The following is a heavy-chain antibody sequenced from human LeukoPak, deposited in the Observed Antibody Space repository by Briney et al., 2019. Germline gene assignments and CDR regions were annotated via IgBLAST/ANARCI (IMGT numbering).Heavy chain of an antibody. J-gene: IGHJ4*02. CDR3: ARGGRPYCGGDCYSDDFDY. CDR1: GYTFISYY. Sequence: ASVKVSCKASGYTFISYYIHWVRQAPGQGLEWMGIINPSAGNTNYAQKFQGRVTMTRDTSTSTVYMELSSLTSEDTAVFYCARGGRPYCGGDCYSDDFDYWGQGTLVTVSS. D-gene: IGHD2-21*02. V-gene: IGHV1-46*01. CDR2: INPSAGNT.